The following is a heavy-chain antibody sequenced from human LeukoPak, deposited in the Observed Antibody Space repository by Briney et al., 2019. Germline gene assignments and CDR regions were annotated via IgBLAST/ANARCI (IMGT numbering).Heavy chain of an antibody. V-gene: IGHV6-1*01. Sequence: SQTLSLTCAISGDSLSSNSAAWNWIRQSPSRGLEWLGRTYYRSKWYNDYAVSVKSRITINPDTSKNQFSLQLNSVTPEDTAVYYCARGPSRLGYYYYGMDVWGQGTTVTVSS. J-gene: IGHJ6*02. D-gene: IGHD5-12*01. CDR3: ARGPSRLGYYYYGMDV. CDR2: TYYRSKWYN. CDR1: GDSLSSNSAA.